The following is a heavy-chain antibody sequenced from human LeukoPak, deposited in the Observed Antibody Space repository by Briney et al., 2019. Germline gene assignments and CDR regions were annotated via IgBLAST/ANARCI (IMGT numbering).Heavy chain of an antibody. Sequence: SETLSLTCAVSSGSIFSNNWWSWVRQPPGKGLEWIGQIFHSGSTSYSPSLKSRVTISVDKSKNQFSLKLSSVTAADTAVYYCARDRTWFGQGGYFDYWGQGTLVTVSS. J-gene: IGHJ4*02. CDR2: IFHSGST. V-gene: IGHV4-4*02. CDR1: SGSIFSNNW. D-gene: IGHD3-10*01. CDR3: ARDRTWFGQGGYFDY.